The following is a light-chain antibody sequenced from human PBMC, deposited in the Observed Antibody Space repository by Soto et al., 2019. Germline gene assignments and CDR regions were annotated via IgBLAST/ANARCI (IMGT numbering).Light chain of an antibody. CDR2: ATS. CDR3: QRYNNWPLT. J-gene: IGKJ4*01. V-gene: IGKV3-15*01. CDR1: QSVSSN. Sequence: EIVMTQSPATLSVSPGERASLSCRASQSVSSNLAWYQQKPGQTPRLLIYATSTRATGIPARFSGSGSGTEFTLTISSLQSEDFAVYYCQRYNNWPLTFGGGTKVEIK.